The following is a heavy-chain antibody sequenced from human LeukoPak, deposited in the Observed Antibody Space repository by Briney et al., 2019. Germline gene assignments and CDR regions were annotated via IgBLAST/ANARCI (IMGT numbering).Heavy chain of an antibody. Sequence: ASVKVSCKASGYTFTGYYMHWVRQAPGQGLEWMGWINPNSGGTNYAQKFQGRVTMTRDTSISTAYMELSRLGSDDTAVYYCARVRAHKDIVVVPADYWGQGTLVTVSS. CDR1: GYTFTGYY. CDR3: ARVRAHKDIVVVPADY. CDR2: INPNSGGT. D-gene: IGHD2-2*01. V-gene: IGHV1-2*02. J-gene: IGHJ4*02.